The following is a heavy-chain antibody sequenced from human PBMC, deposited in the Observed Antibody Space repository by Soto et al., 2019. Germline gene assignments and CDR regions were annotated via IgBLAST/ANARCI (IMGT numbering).Heavy chain of an antibody. V-gene: IGHV3-66*01. D-gene: IGHD1-7*01. CDR1: GFTVSSNY. CDR3: ARVRVRELELLEGWFVP. Sequence: EVQLVESGGGLVQPGGSLRLSCAASGFTVSSNYMSWVRQAPGKGLEWVSVIYSGGSTYYADSVKGRFTISRDNSKNTLYLQMNSLRAEDTAVYYCARVRVRELELLEGWFVPWGQGTLVTVSS. J-gene: IGHJ5*02. CDR2: IYSGGST.